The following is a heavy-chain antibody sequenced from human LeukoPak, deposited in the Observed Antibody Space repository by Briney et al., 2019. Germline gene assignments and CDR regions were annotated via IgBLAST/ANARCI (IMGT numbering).Heavy chain of an antibody. Sequence: PSETLSLTCTVSAGSFNSSDYFWGWIRQPPGKGLEWIGSIYYIGSTYYNPSLKSRVTISVDTSKNQFSLKLSSVTAADTAVYYCARQTTMRELRPHLFDSWGQGSLVTVSS. J-gene: IGHJ4*02. D-gene: IGHD1-26*01. CDR2: IYYIGST. CDR1: AGSFNSSDYF. CDR3: ARQTTMRELRPHLFDS. V-gene: IGHV4-39*01.